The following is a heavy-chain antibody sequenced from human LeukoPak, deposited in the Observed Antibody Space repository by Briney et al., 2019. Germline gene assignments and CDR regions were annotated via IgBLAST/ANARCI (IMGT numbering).Heavy chain of an antibody. J-gene: IGHJ6*02. D-gene: IGHD3-22*01. Sequence: ASVKVSCKASGYTFTGYYMHWVRQAPGQGLEWMGWINPNSGGTNYAQKFQGRVTMTRDTSISTAYMELSRLRSDDTAVYYCPRSTGNYDSSGAYYYGMDVWGQGTTVTVSS. CDR2: INPNSGGT. CDR1: GYTFTGYY. CDR3: PRSTGNYDSSGAYYYGMDV. V-gene: IGHV1-2*02.